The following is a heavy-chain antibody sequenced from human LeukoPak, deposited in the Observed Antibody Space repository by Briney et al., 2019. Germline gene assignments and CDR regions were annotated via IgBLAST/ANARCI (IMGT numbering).Heavy chain of an antibody. CDR3: ARHPGWEPLGAFDI. CDR2: ISSSSSTI. V-gene: IGHV3-48*01. Sequence: GGSLRLSCAASGFTFSSYSMNWVRQAPGKGLEWVSYISSSSSTIYYADSVKGRFTISRDNAKNSLYLQMNSLRAEDTAVYYCARHPGWEPLGAFDIWGQGTMVTVSS. J-gene: IGHJ3*02. D-gene: IGHD1-26*01. CDR1: GFTFSSYS.